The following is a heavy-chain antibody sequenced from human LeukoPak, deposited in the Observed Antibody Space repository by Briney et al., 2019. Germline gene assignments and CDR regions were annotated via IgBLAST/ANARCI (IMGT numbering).Heavy chain of an antibody. CDR2: ISSSGSTI. J-gene: IGHJ4*02. CDR3: AKISDSGSYLFDY. V-gene: IGHV3-48*03. D-gene: IGHD1-26*01. Sequence: GGSLRLSCAASGFTFSSYEMNWVRQAPGKGLEWVSYISSSGSTIYYADSVKGRFTISRDNSKNTLYLQMNSLRAEDTAVYYCAKISDSGSYLFDYWGQGTLVTVSS. CDR1: GFTFSSYE.